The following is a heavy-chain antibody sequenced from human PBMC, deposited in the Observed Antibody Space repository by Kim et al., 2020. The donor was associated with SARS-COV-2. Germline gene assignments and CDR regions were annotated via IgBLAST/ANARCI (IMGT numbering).Heavy chain of an antibody. V-gene: IGHV3-23*01. CDR2: ISGSGGST. Sequence: GGSLRLSCAASGFTFSSYAMSWVRQAPGKGLEWVSAISGSGGSTYYADSVKGRFTISRDNSKNTLYLQMNSLRAEDTAVYYCAKLSYRGYSYGLVYWGQGTLVTVSS. J-gene: IGHJ4*02. CDR1: GFTFSSYA. CDR3: AKLSYRGYSYGLVY. D-gene: IGHD5-18*01.